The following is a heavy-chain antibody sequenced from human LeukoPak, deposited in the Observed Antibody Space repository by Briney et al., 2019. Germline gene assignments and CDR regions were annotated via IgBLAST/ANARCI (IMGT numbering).Heavy chain of an antibody. CDR2: IKEDGSEK. CDR3: ATYKNWVAGDV. Sequence: GGSLRLSCAASEFTFSDYWMSWVRQAPGKGPEWVANIKEDGSEKQYVDTVKGRFTVSRDNAKNSLFLQMNSLRLEDTAVYYCATYKNWVAGDVWGQGTTVSVSS. V-gene: IGHV3-7*01. D-gene: IGHD7-27*01. J-gene: IGHJ6*02. CDR1: EFTFSDYW.